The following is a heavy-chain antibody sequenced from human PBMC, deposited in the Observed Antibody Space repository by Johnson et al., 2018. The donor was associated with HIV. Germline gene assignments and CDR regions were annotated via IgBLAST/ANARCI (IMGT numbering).Heavy chain of an antibody. CDR3: ARGGRYYDPGAFDI. CDR2: INWNGGSR. V-gene: IGHV3-20*04. Sequence: VQLVESGGSVVQPGRSLRLSCAASGFTFDDYGMSWVRQAPGKGLEWVAGINWNGGSRGYADSVKGRFTISRDNAKNSLYLQMNSLRAEDTALYYCARGGRYYDPGAFDIWGQGTMVTVSS. CDR1: GFTFDDYG. D-gene: IGHD3-22*01. J-gene: IGHJ3*02.